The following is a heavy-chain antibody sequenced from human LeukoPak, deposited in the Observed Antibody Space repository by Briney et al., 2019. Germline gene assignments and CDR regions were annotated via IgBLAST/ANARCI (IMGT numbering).Heavy chain of an antibody. D-gene: IGHD6-19*01. J-gene: IGHJ4*02. CDR1: GGSIGSSSYY. Sequence: SETLSLTCTVSGGSIGSSSYYWGWIRQPPGKGLEWIGSIYYSGSTYYNPSLKSRVTISVDTSKNQFSLKLSSVTAADTAVYYCASSSGWYGYWGQGTLVTVSS. CDR3: ASSSGWYGY. V-gene: IGHV4-39*01. CDR2: IYYSGST.